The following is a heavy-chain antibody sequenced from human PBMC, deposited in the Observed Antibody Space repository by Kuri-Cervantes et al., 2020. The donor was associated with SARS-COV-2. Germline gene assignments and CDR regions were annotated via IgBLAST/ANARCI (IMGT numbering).Heavy chain of an antibody. D-gene: IGHD5-24*01. CDR3: GKVSWLQLWRRYSDS. J-gene: IGHJ4*02. Sequence: SETLSLTCLVYGESDSKYFWSWIRQSPGKGLEWIGEVNHRGSTKYNPSLMSRVAMSLDTSQHHFSLRLTSVTAADTAVYYCGKVSWLQLWRRYSDSWGQGTLVTVSS. CDR2: VNHRGST. CDR1: GESDSKYF. V-gene: IGHV4-34*10.